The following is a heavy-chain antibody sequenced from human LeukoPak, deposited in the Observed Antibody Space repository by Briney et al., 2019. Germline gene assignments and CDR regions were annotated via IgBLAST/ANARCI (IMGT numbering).Heavy chain of an antibody. V-gene: IGHV1-18*01. J-gene: IGHJ4*02. CDR1: GYTFINYG. D-gene: IGHD3-9*01. CDR3: ARDQGIVTRYWLDH. CDR2: ISAYNGDT. Sequence: GASVKVSCKASGYTFINYGFSWVRQATGQGLEWMGWISAYNGDTKYAPNFQGRVIMTTDTATSTGYMELRSLKSDDTAVYYCARDQGIVTRYWLDHWGQGTRVTVSS.